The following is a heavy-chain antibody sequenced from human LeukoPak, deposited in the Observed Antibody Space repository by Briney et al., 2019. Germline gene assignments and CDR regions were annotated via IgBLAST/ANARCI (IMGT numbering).Heavy chain of an antibody. CDR1: GFSFSDHY. Sequence: GGSLRLSCAASGFSFSDHYMSWIRQSPGKGLEWVSYISTVGSYTNYADSVKGRFTISRDNSKNTLYLQMNSLRAEDTALYYCAKTKGDFWSGSDYWGQGTLVTVSS. V-gene: IGHV3-11*03. CDR3: AKTKGDFWSGSDY. CDR2: ISTVGSYT. J-gene: IGHJ4*02. D-gene: IGHD3-3*01.